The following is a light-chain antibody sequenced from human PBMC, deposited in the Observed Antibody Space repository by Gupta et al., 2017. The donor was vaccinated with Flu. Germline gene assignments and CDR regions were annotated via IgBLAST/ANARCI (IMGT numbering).Light chain of an antibody. CDR1: QSVLYSSNNRNY. V-gene: IGKV4-1*01. CDR3: HQYASIPVT. J-gene: IGKJ2*01. CDR2: WAS. Sequence: SLGERATINCKSSQSVLYSSNNRNYLAWYQQKPGQSPKVLIYWASTRESAVPDRFSGSGSGTDFTLTISTLQAEDVAVYYCHQYASIPVTFGQGTRMEIK.